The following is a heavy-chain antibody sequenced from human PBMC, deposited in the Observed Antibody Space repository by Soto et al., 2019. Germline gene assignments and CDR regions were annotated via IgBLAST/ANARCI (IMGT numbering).Heavy chain of an antibody. Sequence: QLQLQESGPGLVKPSETLSLTCTVSGGSISSSSYYWGWIRQPPGKGLEWIGRIYYSGSTYYNPSLKSRVTISVDTSKNQFSLKLSSVTSADTAVYYCASSNWFDPWGQGTLVTVSS. CDR2: IYYSGST. V-gene: IGHV4-39*01. J-gene: IGHJ5*02. CDR1: GGSISSSSYY. CDR3: ASSNWFDP.